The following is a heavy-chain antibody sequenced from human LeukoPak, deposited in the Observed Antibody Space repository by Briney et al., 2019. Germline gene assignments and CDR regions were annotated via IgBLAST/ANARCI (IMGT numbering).Heavy chain of an antibody. D-gene: IGHD2-2*02. Sequence: SETLSLTCAVSGGSISSSNWWSWVRQPPGKGLEWIGEIYHSGSTNYNPSLKSRVTISVDKSKNQFSLKLSSVTAADTAVYYCARDLVVVPAAIGGYWYFDLWGRGTLVTVSS. V-gene: IGHV4-4*02. CDR2: IYHSGST. CDR1: GGSISSSNW. CDR3: ARDLVVVPAAIGGYWYFDL. J-gene: IGHJ2*01.